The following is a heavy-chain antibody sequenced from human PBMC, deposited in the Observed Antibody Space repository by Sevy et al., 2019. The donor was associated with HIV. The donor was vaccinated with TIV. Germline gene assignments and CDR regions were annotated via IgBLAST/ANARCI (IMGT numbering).Heavy chain of an antibody. Sequence: GGSLRLSCAASGFTFTNYGMNWVRQAPGKGLEWVSGISNSGAKTYYADSVRGRFTFSRDNSKNTVYLQLNSLRAEDPVIYYCAKEWTLLSDWYGEFDYWGQGTLVTVSS. D-gene: IGHD6-19*01. CDR2: ISNSGAKT. CDR1: GFTFTNYG. J-gene: IGHJ4*02. V-gene: IGHV3-23*01. CDR3: AKEWTLLSDWYGEFDY.